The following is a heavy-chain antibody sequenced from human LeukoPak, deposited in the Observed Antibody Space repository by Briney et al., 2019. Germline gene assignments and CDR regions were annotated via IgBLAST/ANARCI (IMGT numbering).Heavy chain of an antibody. V-gene: IGHV3-15*01. CDR2: IQHGGTT. J-gene: IGHJ4*02. D-gene: IGHD2-15*01. CDR1: GFSFSGAW. CDR3: TTVTHFYL. Sequence: GGSLRLSCATSGFSFSGAWLSWVRQAPGKGLEWIGRIQHGGTTGYAAPVKGRFTISRDDSKATLYLQMNSLKTEDTAIYYCTTVTHFYLGGQGTLVTVSS.